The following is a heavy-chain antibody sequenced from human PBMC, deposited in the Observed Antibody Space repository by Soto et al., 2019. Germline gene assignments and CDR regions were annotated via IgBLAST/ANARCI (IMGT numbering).Heavy chain of an antibody. V-gene: IGHV2-5*02. CDR2: IYWDDDK. Sequence: QITLNESGPTQVKPRQTLTLTCTFSGFSLTTSGVGVGWIRQSPGKAPEWLALIYWDDDKRYSPSLKSRLTLTKYSSKNQVVLTMADLDPADTAIYYCAHRVLRTVFGLVTTTAIYFHFWGQGTPVVVSS. D-gene: IGHD3-3*01. CDR3: AHRVLRTVFGLVTTTAIYFHF. J-gene: IGHJ4*02. CDR1: GFSLTTSGVG.